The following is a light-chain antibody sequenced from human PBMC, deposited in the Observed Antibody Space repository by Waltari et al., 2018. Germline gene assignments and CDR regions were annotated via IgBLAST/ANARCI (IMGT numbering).Light chain of an antibody. V-gene: IGLV7-46*01. Sequence: QAVVTQEPSLTVSPGGTVTLTCGSSTGAVTSGHYPYWFQQKPGQAPRTLIYDTTNKHSWTPARCSASLLGGKAALTLSAAQPDDEADYYCLLSYSGARVFGGGTKLTVL. CDR2: DTT. J-gene: IGLJ2*01. CDR3: LLSYSGARV. CDR1: TGAVTSGHY.